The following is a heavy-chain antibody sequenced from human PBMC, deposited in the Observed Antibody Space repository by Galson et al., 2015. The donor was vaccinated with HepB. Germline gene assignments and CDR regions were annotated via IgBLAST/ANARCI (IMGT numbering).Heavy chain of an antibody. D-gene: IGHD4-11*01. V-gene: IGHV1-69*13. Sequence: SVKVSCKASGGTFSSYAISWVRQAPGQGLEWMGGIIPIFGTANYAQKFQGRVTITADESTSTAYMELSSLRSEDTAVYYCASHLSDYIQNYYMDVWGKGTTVTVSS. J-gene: IGHJ6*03. CDR2: IIPIFGTA. CDR1: GGTFSSYA. CDR3: ASHLSDYIQNYYMDV.